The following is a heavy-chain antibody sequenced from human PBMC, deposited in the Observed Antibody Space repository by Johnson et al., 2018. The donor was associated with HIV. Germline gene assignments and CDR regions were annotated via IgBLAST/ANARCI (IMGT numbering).Heavy chain of an antibody. CDR1: GFTFDDHG. Sequence: VQLVESGGGVVRPGGSLRLSCAASGFTFDDHGMNWVRQPPGKGLEWVSSINWNGGSTDYADSVRGRFTLSRDNAKNSLYLQMNSLRAGDTAVYYCARESANSGRYSGAFDVWGQGTMVIVSS. CDR2: INWNGGST. V-gene: IGHV3-20*04. J-gene: IGHJ3*01. CDR3: ARESANSGRYSGAFDV. D-gene: IGHD1-26*01.